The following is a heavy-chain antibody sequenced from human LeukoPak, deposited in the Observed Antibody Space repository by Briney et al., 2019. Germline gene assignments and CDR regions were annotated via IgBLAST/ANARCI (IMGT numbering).Heavy chain of an antibody. CDR2: IYHSGST. Sequence: PSETLSLTCTVSGGSISGWYWSWIRQPPGKGLEWIGYIYHSGSTYYNPSLKSRVTISVDRSKNQFSLKLSSVTAADTAVYYCARRMVFGVVSHAFDIWGQGTMVTVSS. D-gene: IGHD3-3*01. J-gene: IGHJ3*02. CDR3: ARRMVFGVVSHAFDI. V-gene: IGHV4-59*12. CDR1: GGSISGWY.